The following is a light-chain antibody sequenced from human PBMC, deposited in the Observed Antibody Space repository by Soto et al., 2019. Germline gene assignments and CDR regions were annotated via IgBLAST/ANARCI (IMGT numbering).Light chain of an antibody. CDR1: SSDVGGYNY. J-gene: IGLJ2*01. CDR2: DVS. Sequence: QSALTQPASVSGSPGQSITISCTGTSSDVGGYNYVSWYQHHPGKAPKRMIYDVSNRPSGVSNRFSGSKSGNTASLTISGLQAEDEADYYCRSYTSSSTVVFGGGTKLTVL. CDR3: RSYTSSSTVV. V-gene: IGLV2-14*03.